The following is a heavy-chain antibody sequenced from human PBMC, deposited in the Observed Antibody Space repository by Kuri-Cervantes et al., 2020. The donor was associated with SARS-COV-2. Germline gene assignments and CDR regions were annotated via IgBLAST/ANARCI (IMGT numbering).Heavy chain of an antibody. V-gene: IGHV4-39*01. J-gene: IGHJ6*03. CDR1: SGSISSGDYY. CDR3: ARIDYHTSGYYYYYYYMDV. CDR2: ISRSGIT. Sequence: GSLRLSCTVSSGSISSGDYYWGWIRQPPGKGLEWIGSISRSGITYYNPSLKSRVTMSVDTTKNQFSLKLSSVTAADTAVYYCARIDYHTSGYYYYYYYMDVWGKGTAVTVSS. D-gene: IGHD3-22*01.